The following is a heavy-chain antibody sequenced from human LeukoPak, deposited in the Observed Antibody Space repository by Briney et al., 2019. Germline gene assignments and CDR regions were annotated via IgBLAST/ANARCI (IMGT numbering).Heavy chain of an antibody. CDR3: ARDVDGPFDY. CDR2: ISSSSSYI. J-gene: IGHJ4*02. Sequence: GGSLRLSCAASGFSFSGYAMNWVRQAPGKGLEWVSSISSSSSYIYYADSVKGRFTISRDNAKNSLYLQMNSLRAEDTAVYYCARDVDGPFDYWGQGTLVTVSS. CDR1: GFSFSGYA. V-gene: IGHV3-21*01. D-gene: IGHD5-24*01.